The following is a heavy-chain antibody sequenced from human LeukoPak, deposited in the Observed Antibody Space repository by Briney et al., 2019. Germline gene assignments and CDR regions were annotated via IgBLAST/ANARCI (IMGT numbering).Heavy chain of an antibody. J-gene: IGHJ3*02. CDR3: ARFGVGAMLTGAFDI. CDR2: IIPIFGTA. V-gene: IGHV1-69*05. CDR1: GGTFSSYA. Sequence: ASAKVSCKASGGTFSSYAISWVRQAPGQGLEWMGGIIPIFGTANYAQKFQGRVTITTDESTSTAYMELSSLRSEDTAVYYCARFGVGAMLTGAFDIWGQGTMVTVSS. D-gene: IGHD1-26*01.